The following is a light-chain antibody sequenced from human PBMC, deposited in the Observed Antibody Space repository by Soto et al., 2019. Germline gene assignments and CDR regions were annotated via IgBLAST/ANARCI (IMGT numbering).Light chain of an antibody. CDR2: DAS. CDR1: QSVSSY. CDR3: QQRSNWRRLT. Sequence: EIVLTQSPATLSLSPGERATLSCRASQSVSSYLAWYQQKPGQAPRLLIYDASNRATGIPARFSGSGSGTDFTVTISSLGPEDFAVYYCQQRSNWRRLTFGGGTKVEIK. J-gene: IGKJ4*01. V-gene: IGKV3-11*01.